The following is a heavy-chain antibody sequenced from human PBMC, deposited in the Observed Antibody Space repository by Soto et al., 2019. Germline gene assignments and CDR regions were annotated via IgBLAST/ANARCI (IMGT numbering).Heavy chain of an antibody. Sequence: PGGARRLPCAASDEILFRDYGMHWVRQAPGKGLEWVAFISYDGSNKDYADSVKGRFTISRDNPKNTLYLQMNSLRPEDTAVYYCASGYNSAWYLFDFWGQGTLVTVSS. V-gene: IGHV3-30-3*01. CDR1: DEILFRDYG. CDR3: ASGYNSAWYLFDF. J-gene: IGHJ4*02. D-gene: IGHD6-13*01. CDR2: ISYDGSNK.